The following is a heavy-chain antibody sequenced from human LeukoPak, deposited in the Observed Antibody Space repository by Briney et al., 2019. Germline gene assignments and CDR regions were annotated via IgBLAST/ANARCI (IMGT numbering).Heavy chain of an antibody. D-gene: IGHD4-23*01. CDR1: GGSISSSSYY. Sequence: SETLSLTCTVSGGSISSSSYYWGWIREPPGKRLEGIGSIYYSGSTNYNPSLKSRVTISVGTSKNQFSLKLSSVTAADTAVYYCARPRLRWPLFDYWGQGTLVTVSS. CDR3: ARPRLRWPLFDY. J-gene: IGHJ4*02. V-gene: IGHV4-39*07. CDR2: IYYSGST.